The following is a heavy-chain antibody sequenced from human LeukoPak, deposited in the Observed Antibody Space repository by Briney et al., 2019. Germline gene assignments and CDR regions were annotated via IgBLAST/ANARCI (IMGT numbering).Heavy chain of an antibody. CDR1: GFTVSSNY. Sequence: GGSLRLSCAASGFTVSSNYMSWVRQAPGKGLEWVSVIYSGGSTYYADSVKGRFTISRDNSKNTLYLQMNSLRAEDTAVYYCAREYYDFWSGYNNWFDPWGQGILVTVSS. CDR3: AREYYDFWSGYNNWFDP. J-gene: IGHJ5*02. D-gene: IGHD3-3*01. V-gene: IGHV3-53*01. CDR2: IYSGGST.